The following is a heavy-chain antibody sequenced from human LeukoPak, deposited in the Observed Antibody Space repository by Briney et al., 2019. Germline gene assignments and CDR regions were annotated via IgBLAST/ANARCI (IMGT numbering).Heavy chain of an antibody. CDR2: MSTNGNS. CDR1: GGSISGYY. J-gene: IGHJ5*02. Sequence: SETLSLTCTVSGGSISGYYWSWIRQPAGKGLEWIGRMSTNGNSNYIPSLVSRVTMSVDTSKNQFSLNLSSVTAADTAVYYCARESGSMRWFDPWGQGTLVTVSS. CDR3: ARESGSMRWFDP. V-gene: IGHV4-4*07. D-gene: IGHD6-25*01.